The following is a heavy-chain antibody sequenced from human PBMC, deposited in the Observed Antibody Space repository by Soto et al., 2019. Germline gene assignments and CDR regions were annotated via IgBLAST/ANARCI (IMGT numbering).Heavy chain of an antibody. J-gene: IGHJ4*02. Sequence: GASVKVSCKASGYTFTSYGISWVRQAPGQGLEWMGWISAYNGNTNYAQKLQGRVTMTTDTSTSTVYMELRSLRSDDTAVYYCARDAFTVTTFSDYWGQGTLVTVSS. CDR2: ISAYNGNT. CDR3: ARDAFTVTTFSDY. CDR1: GYTFTSYG. D-gene: IGHD4-17*01. V-gene: IGHV1-18*01.